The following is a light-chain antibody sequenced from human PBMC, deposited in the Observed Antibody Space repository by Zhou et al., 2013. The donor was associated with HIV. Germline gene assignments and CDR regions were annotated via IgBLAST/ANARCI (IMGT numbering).Light chain of an antibody. CDR3: QQYGSSPWT. J-gene: IGKJ1*01. CDR1: QSVFSN. CDR2: DTS. Sequence: EVVMTQSPSTLSVSPGERVTLSCRASQSVFSNLAWYQQKTGQAPSLLIYDTSIRATGVPARFSGSGSGREFTLTISGLQSEDFAVYYCQQYGSSPWTFGQGTKVEIK. V-gene: IGKV3-15*01.